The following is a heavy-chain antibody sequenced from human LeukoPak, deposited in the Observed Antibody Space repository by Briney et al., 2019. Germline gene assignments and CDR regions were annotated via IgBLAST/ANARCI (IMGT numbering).Heavy chain of an antibody. D-gene: IGHD3-10*01. CDR1: GGSISSYY. J-gene: IGHJ5*02. V-gene: IGHV4-59*08. CDR3: ARQMYYYGSGSPNPGVVWFDP. Sequence: PSETLFLTCTVSGGSISSYYWSWIRQPPGKGLEWIGYIYYSGSTNYNPSLKSRVTISVDTSKNQFSLKLSSVTAADTAVYYCARQMYYYGSGSPNPGVVWFDPWGQGTLVTVSS. CDR2: IYYSGST.